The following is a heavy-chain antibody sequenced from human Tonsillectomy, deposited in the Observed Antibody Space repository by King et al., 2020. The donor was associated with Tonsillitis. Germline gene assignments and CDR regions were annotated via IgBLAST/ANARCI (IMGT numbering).Heavy chain of an antibody. V-gene: IGHV3-30-3*01. CDR2: ISSDGSNK. Sequence: VQLVESGGGLIQPGRSLRLSCAASGFTFSSFAIHWVRQAPGKGLEWVAVISSDGSNKYYADSVRGRFTISRDNSKNTLYLQMNSLRAEDTAVFYCARGPHRSGYYYAPDYWGQGPLVTVSS. J-gene: IGHJ4*02. CDR3: ARGPHRSGYYYAPDY. CDR1: GFTFSSFA. D-gene: IGHD3-22*01.